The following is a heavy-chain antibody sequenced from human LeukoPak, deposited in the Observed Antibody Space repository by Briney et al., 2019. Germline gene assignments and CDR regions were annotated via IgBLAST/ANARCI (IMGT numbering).Heavy chain of an antibody. CDR1: GGSISSGGYY. CDR3: ARDNKDYGDPLSPLFDP. Sequence: PSQTLSLTCTVSGGSISSGGYYWSWIRQPPGKGLEWIGYIYHSGSTYYNPSLKSRVTISVDRSKNQFSLKLSSVTAADTAVYYWARDNKDYGDPLSPLFDPGAQGTLVTVSS. CDR2: IYHSGST. D-gene: IGHD4-17*01. J-gene: IGHJ5*02. V-gene: IGHV4-30-2*01.